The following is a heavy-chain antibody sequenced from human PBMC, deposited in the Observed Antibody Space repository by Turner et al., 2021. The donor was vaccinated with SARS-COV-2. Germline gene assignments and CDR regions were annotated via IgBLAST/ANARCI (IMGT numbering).Heavy chain of an antibody. CDR2: IWYDGSNK. CDR3: ARDGGYSGYAYFDY. V-gene: IGHV3-33*01. J-gene: IGHJ4*02. CDR1: GFTFSSYG. D-gene: IGHD5-12*01. Sequence: QVQLVESGGGGVQPGRSLRLSCAAAGFTFSSYGMHWVRQAPGKGLGWVAVIWYDGSNKYYADSVKGRFTISRDNSKNTLYLQMNSLRAEDTAVYYCARDGGYSGYAYFDYWGQGTLVTVSS.